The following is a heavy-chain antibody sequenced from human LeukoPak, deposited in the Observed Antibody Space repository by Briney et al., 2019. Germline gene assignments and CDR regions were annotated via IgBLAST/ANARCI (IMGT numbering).Heavy chain of an antibody. CDR1: GYTFTSYG. J-gene: IGHJ4*02. D-gene: IGHD4-17*01. Sequence: ASVKVSCKASGYTFTSYGISWVRQAPGQGLEWMGWISGYIGNTNYAQKFQGRVTMTTDTPTSTAYMELRSLRSDDTAVYYCARVGTDYGDYHFDNWGQGTLVTVSS. CDR2: ISGYIGNT. V-gene: IGHV1-18*01. CDR3: ARVGTDYGDYHFDN.